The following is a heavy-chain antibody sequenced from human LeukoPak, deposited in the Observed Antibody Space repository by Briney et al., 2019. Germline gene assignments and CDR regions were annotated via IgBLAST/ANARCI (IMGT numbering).Heavy chain of an antibody. CDR3: AREVRGDFDY. V-gene: IGHV4-61*02. Sequence: SETLSLTCTVSGGSISSGSYYWSWIRQPAGKGLEWIGRIYTSGSTNHNPSLKSRVTISVDTSKNQFSLKLSSVTAADTAVYYCAREVRGDFDYWGQGTLVTVSS. D-gene: IGHD3-10*01. CDR1: GGSISSGSYY. J-gene: IGHJ4*02. CDR2: IYTSGST.